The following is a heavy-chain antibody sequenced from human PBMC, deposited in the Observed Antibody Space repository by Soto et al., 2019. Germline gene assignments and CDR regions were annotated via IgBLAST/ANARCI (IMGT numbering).Heavy chain of an antibody. CDR1: GGGNLRDYR. Sequence: QVQLVQSGAEVKEPGSSVKVSCKASGGGNLRDYRTTWVRRAPGQGLEWMGGIIPKLGYANYAQNVQGRVTITADASTNTVYMELRSLRSDDTAVYYCARGGDGSNFGAVYWGQGTPVTVSS. CDR3: ARGGDGSNFGAVY. CDR2: IIPKLGYA. V-gene: IGHV1-69*01. D-gene: IGHD2-21*01. J-gene: IGHJ4*02.